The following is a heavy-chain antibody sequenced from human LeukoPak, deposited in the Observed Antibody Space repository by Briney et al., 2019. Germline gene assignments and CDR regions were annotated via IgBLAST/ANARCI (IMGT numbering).Heavy chain of an antibody. D-gene: IGHD6-6*01. V-gene: IGHV3-9*01. CDR2: ISWKSGSV. CDR3: GRVGGRSVAAKGDAFDI. J-gene: IGHJ3*02. Sequence: PGGSLRLSCAASGFSLDDYAMHWVRQAPGKGLEWVSGISWKSGSVGYADSVKGRFTISRDNAKNSLYLQMNSLRAEGTAMYYCGRVGGRSVAAKGDAFDIWGQGTMVTVSS. CDR1: GFSLDDYA.